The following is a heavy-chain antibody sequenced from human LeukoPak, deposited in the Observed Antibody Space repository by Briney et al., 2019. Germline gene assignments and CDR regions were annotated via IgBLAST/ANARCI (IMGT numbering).Heavy chain of an antibody. D-gene: IGHD1-26*01. CDR2: INTNGANT. CDR3: ARGSGNFLY. CDR1: GFTFKSYA. Sequence: GGSLRLSCSASGFTFKSYAMHWVRQAPGKGLEYVSSINTNGANTYYADSVKGRFTISRDNSRNTVYVQMNSLTPEDTAVYYCARGSGNFLYWGQGTLVTVSS. V-gene: IGHV3-64*04. J-gene: IGHJ4*02.